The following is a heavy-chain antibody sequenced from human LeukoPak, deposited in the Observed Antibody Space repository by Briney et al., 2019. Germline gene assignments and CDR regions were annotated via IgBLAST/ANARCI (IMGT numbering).Heavy chain of an antibody. CDR3: AKTAVVITFRFDD. CDR2: ISGSGGST. V-gene: IGHV3-23*01. J-gene: IGHJ4*02. Sequence: GGSLRLSCAASGSTFSSYAMSWVRQAPGKGLEWVSAISGSGGSTYYADSVKGRFTISRDNSKNTLYLQMNSLRADDTAVYYCAKTAVVITFRFDDWGQGALVTVSS. CDR1: GSTFSSYA. D-gene: IGHD4/OR15-4a*01.